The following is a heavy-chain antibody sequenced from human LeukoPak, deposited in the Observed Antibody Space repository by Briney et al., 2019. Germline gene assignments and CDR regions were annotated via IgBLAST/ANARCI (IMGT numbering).Heavy chain of an antibody. Sequence: SENLSLTCAVYGGSFSGYYWSWIRQPPKKGLEWIGEINHSGSTNYNPSLKSRVTISVDTSKNQFSLKLSSVTAADTAVYYCARGYSGSYLEGAYFDYWGQGTLVTVSS. CDR1: GGSFSGYY. CDR2: INHSGST. J-gene: IGHJ4*02. CDR3: ARGYSGSYLEGAYFDY. V-gene: IGHV4-34*01. D-gene: IGHD1-26*01.